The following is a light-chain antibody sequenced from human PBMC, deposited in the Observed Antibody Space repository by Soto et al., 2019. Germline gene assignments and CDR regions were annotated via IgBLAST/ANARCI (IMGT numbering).Light chain of an antibody. Sequence: DIQMTQSPSSLSASVGDRGTITCRASQGISNSLVWYQQKTGKVTKLLIYAASTLSSVVPSRFSGSGSGTDCTLTISGLQPEDVATYYCQNYNSTHCTFRQGTNTEIK. J-gene: IGKJ1*01. V-gene: IGKV1-27*01. CDR1: QGISNS. CDR2: AAS. CDR3: QNYNSTHCT.